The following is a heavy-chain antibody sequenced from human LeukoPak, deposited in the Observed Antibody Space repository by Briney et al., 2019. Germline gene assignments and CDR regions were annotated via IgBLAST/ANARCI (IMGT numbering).Heavy chain of an antibody. Sequence: PGASVKVSCKASGYTFTGYYMHWVRQAPGQGREWMGWINPNSGGTNYAQKFQGRVTMTRDTSISTAYMELSRLRSDDTVVYYCASGYSSSLYYYYYMDVWGKGTTVTISS. J-gene: IGHJ6*03. CDR1: GYTFTGYY. CDR3: ASGYSSSLYYYYYMDV. CDR2: INPNSGGT. D-gene: IGHD6-13*01. V-gene: IGHV1-2*02.